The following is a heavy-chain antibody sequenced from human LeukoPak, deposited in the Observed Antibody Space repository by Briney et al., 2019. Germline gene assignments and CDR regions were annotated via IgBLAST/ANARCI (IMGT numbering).Heavy chain of an antibody. Sequence: ASVKVSCKASGHTFTSYDINWVRQATGQGLEWMGWMSPNSGNTGYAQKCQGRVTMTRDTSISTAYMELTSLRSEDTAVYYCVRGPPNWGFDYWGQGTLVTVSS. V-gene: IGHV1-8*01. CDR1: GHTFTSYD. CDR3: VRGPPNWGFDY. J-gene: IGHJ4*02. D-gene: IGHD7-27*01. CDR2: MSPNSGNT.